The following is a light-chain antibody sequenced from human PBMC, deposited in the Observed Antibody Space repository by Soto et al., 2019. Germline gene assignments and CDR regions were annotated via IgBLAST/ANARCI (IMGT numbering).Light chain of an antibody. CDR3: ASYASSNTVL. J-gene: IGLJ2*01. Sequence: QSALTQPASVSGSPGQSITISCTGTSSDIGGYNYVSWYQQHPGQAPKLMIYDVSDRPSGVSNRFSGSKSGNTASLTISGLQAEDEADYYRASYASSNTVLFGGGTKLTVL. V-gene: IGLV2-14*03. CDR1: SSDIGGYNY. CDR2: DVS.